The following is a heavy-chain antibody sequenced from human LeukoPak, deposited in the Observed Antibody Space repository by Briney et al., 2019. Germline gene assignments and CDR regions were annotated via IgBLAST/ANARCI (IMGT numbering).Heavy chain of an antibody. CDR3: AREPTIMVRGVNWFDP. Sequence: SETLSLTCAVYGGSFSGYYWSWIRQPPGKGLEWIGEINHSGSTNYNPSLKSRVTISVDTSKNQFSLKLSSVTAADTAVYYCAREPTIMVRGVNWFDPWGQGTLVTVSS. CDR2: INHSGST. CDR1: GGSFSGYY. D-gene: IGHD3-10*01. V-gene: IGHV4-34*01. J-gene: IGHJ5*02.